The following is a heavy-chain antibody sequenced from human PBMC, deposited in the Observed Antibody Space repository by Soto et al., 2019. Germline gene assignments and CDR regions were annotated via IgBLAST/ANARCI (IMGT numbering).Heavy chain of an antibody. Sequence: QVQLVESGGGVVQPGRSLRLSCGTSGFSFSSYGMHWVRQAPGKGLEWVAFISFDGSTTHYADSVKGRFTITRDNSKNILYLHMNSLTVEDTAMYHCARDGPYRKIDDKWGQGTLVTVSS. J-gene: IGHJ4*02. CDR3: ARDGPYRKIDDK. D-gene: IGHD2-2*01. CDR2: ISFDGSTT. CDR1: GFSFSSYG. V-gene: IGHV3-33*01.